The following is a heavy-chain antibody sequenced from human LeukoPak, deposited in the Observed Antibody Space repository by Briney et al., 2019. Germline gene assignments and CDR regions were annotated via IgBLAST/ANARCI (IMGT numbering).Heavy chain of an antibody. Sequence: GGSLRLFCAASGFTFSSYSMNWVRQAPGKGLEWVSSISSSSSYIYYADSVKGRFTISRDNAKNSLYLQMNSLRAEDTAVYYCATPFGVVPHYWGQGTLVTVSS. J-gene: IGHJ4*02. V-gene: IGHV3-21*01. CDR3: ATPFGVVPHY. CDR2: ISSSSSYI. CDR1: GFTFSSYS. D-gene: IGHD3-3*01.